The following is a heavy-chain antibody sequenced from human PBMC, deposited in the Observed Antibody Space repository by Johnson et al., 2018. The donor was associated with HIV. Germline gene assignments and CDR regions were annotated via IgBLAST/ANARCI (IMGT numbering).Heavy chain of an antibody. CDR3: ARAYTYGAFDI. V-gene: IGHV3-66*01. CDR1: GFTVSSNY. Sequence: MQLVESGGGLVQPGGSLRLSCAASGFTVSSNYMSWVRQAPGKGLEWVTVNNSGGSTDIADPVKGRFIITKDNSKSTLYLQMNSLRAEDTAVYYCARAYTYGAFDIWGQGTTVSISS. D-gene: IGHD5-18*01. CDR2: NNSGGST. J-gene: IGHJ3*02.